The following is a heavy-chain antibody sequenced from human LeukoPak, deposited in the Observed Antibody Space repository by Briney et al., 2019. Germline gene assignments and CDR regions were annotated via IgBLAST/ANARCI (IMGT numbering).Heavy chain of an antibody. Sequence: GGSLRLSCAASGFTFSSYWMHWVRQVPGKGLVWVSRLSSDGNSITYADSVKGRFTISRDNAKNTLYLQMNSLSVEDTAVYYCAREVGATSGAYFYYGMDVWGQGTTVTVSS. D-gene: IGHD1-26*01. CDR3: AREVGATSGAYFYYGMDV. CDR2: LSSDGNSI. CDR1: GFTFSSYW. J-gene: IGHJ6*02. V-gene: IGHV3-74*01.